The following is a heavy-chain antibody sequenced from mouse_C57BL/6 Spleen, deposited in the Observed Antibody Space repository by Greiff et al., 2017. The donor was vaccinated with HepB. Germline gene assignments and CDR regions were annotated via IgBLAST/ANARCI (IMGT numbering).Heavy chain of an antibody. CDR3: ARGTGRGFYAMDY. V-gene: IGHV5-17*01. Sequence: DVMLVESGGGLVKPGGSLKLSCAASGFTFSDYGMHWVRQAPEKGLEWVAYISSGSSTIYYADTVKGRYTISRDNAKNTRFLQMTSLRSEDTAMYYCARGTGRGFYAMDYWGQGTSVTVSS. CDR1: GFTFSDYG. D-gene: IGHD4-1*01. J-gene: IGHJ4*01. CDR2: ISSGSSTI.